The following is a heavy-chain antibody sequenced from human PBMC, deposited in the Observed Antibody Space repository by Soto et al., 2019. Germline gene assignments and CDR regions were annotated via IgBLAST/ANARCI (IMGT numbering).Heavy chain of an antibody. D-gene: IGHD2-2*01. CDR3: ARGVCSSTSCYQDAFDI. V-gene: IGHV1-69*01. CDR1: GGTFSSYA. J-gene: IGHJ3*02. CDR2: IIPIFGTA. Sequence: QVQLVQSGAEVQKPGSSVKVSCKASGGTFSSYAISWVRQAPGQGLEWMGGIIPIFGTANYAQKFQGRVTITADESTSTAYMELSSLRSEDTAVYYCARGVCSSTSCYQDAFDIWGQGTMVTVSS.